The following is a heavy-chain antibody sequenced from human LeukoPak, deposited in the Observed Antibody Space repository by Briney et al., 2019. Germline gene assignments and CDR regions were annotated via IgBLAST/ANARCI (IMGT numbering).Heavy chain of an antibody. CDR3: ARGHGSWFHY. J-gene: IGHJ4*02. CDR2: IYYSGST. CDR1: GASISSYY. Sequence: KSSETLSLTCTVSGASISSYYWSWIRQPPGKGLEYIGYIYYSGSTNYNPSLKSRVTISVDTSKNQFSLNLSSVTAADTAVYYCARGHGSWFHYRGQGTLVTVSS. V-gene: IGHV4-59*01. D-gene: IGHD1-26*01.